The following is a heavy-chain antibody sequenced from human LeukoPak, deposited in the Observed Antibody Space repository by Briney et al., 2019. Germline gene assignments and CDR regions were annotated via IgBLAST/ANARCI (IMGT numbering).Heavy chain of an antibody. CDR3: AIPWYYDFWSGYRD. Sequence: GGSLRLSCAASGFTFSSYAMSWVRQAPGKGLEWVSAISGSGGSTYYADSVKGRFTISRDNSKNTLYLQMNSLRAEDTAVYCCAIPWYYDFWSGYRDWGQGTLVTVSS. J-gene: IGHJ4*02. D-gene: IGHD3-3*01. CDR1: GFTFSSYA. V-gene: IGHV3-23*01. CDR2: ISGSGGST.